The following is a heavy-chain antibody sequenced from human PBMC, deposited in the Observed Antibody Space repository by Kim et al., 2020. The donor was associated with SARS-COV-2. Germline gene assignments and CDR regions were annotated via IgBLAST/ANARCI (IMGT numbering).Heavy chain of an antibody. J-gene: IGHJ6*02. CDR2: FDPEDGET. Sequence: ASVKVSCKVSGYTLTELSMHWVRQAPGKGLEWMGGFDPEDGETIYAQKFQGRVTMTEDTSTDTAYMELSSLRSEDTAVYYCATGPDMVRGVTSLDVWGQGTTVTVSS. CDR3: ATGPDMVRGVTSLDV. CDR1: GYTLTELS. D-gene: IGHD3-10*01. V-gene: IGHV1-24*01.